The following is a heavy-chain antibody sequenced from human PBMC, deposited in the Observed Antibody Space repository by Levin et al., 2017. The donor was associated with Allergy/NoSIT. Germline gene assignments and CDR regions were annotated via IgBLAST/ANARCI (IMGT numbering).Heavy chain of an antibody. CDR2: MSYDGRNK. J-gene: IGHJ4*02. Sequence: GGSLRLSCAASGFSFSSYGMHWVRQAPGKGLEWVGVMSYDGRNKYYADSVKGRFTISRDNSKNTLYLQMNSLRTEDTAVYYCAKDFQEYGDYVPLGYWGQGTLVTVSS. CDR3: AKDFQEYGDYVPLGY. V-gene: IGHV3-30*18. CDR1: GFSFSSYG. D-gene: IGHD4-17*01.